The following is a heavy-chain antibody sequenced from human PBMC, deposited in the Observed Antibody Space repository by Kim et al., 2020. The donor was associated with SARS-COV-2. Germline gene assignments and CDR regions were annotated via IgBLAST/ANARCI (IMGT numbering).Heavy chain of an antibody. J-gene: IGHJ6*02. V-gene: IGHV3-7*01. CDR1: GFTFSSYW. CDR2: IKQDGSEK. Sequence: GGSLRLSCAASGFTFSSYWMSWVRQAPGKGLEWVANIKQDGSEKYYVDSVKGRFTISRDNAKNSLYLQMNSLRAEDTAVYYCARDSGSFYGSGNEGGPYYYYYYGMDVWGQGTTVTVSS. D-gene: IGHD3-10*01. CDR3: ARDSGSFYGSGNEGGPYYYYYYGMDV.